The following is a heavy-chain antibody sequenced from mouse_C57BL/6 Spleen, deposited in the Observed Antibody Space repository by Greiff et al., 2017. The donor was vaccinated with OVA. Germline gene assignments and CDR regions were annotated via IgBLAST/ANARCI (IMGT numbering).Heavy chain of an antibody. V-gene: IGHV3-6*01. J-gene: IGHJ1*03. Sequence: VQLKESGPGLVKPSQSLSLTCSVTGYSITSGYYWNWIRQFPGNKLEWMGYISYDGSNNYNPSLKNRISITRDTSKNQFFLKLNSVTTEDTATYYCARAPLYYGSPYWYFDVWGTGTTVTVSS. D-gene: IGHD1-1*01. CDR3: ARAPLYYGSPYWYFDV. CDR2: ISYDGSN. CDR1: GYSITSGYY.